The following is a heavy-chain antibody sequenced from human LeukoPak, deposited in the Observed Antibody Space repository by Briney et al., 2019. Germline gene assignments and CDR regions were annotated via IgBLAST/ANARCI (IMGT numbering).Heavy chain of an antibody. J-gene: IGHJ4*02. V-gene: IGHV3-74*01. CDR1: GLTFSSHW. D-gene: IGHD6-6*01. Sequence: GGSLRLSCAASGLTFSSHWMHWVRQAPGKGRVWVSRINSDGSSTSYADSVKGRFTISRDNSRNTVYVQMNSLTPEDTAVYYCVKGLDYSSSQMDSWGQGTLVTVSS. CDR3: VKGLDYSSSQMDS. CDR2: INSDGSST.